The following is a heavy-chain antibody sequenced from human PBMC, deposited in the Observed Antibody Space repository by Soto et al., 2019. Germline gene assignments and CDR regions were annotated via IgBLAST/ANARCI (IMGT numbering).Heavy chain of an antibody. CDR3: AHAGDYDLLTFDH. Sequence: QITLKESGPTLVRPAQPLTLTCDFSGFSLSTYHMGVAWIRQPPGKPLEWLALIYWDDDKRYTPSLKDRLAISKDTSSNQVVLTITNMDPGDTATYFCAHAGDYDLLTFDHWGPGTLVTVSS. D-gene: IGHD4-17*01. V-gene: IGHV2-5*02. J-gene: IGHJ4*02. CDR2: IYWDDDK. CDR1: GFSLSTYHMG.